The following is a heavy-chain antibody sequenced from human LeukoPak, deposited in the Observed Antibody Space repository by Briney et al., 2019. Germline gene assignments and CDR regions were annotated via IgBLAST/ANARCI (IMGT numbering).Heavy chain of an antibody. CDR3: ARVLRRDYYYYMDV. J-gene: IGHJ6*03. V-gene: IGHV4-34*01. CDR1: GGSFSGYY. CDR2: INHSGST. Sequence: SETLSLTCAVYGGSFSGYYWSWIRQPPGKGLEWIGEINHSGSTNSNPSLKSRVTISVDTSKNQFSLKLSSVTAADTAVYYCARVLRRDYYYYMDVWGKGTTVTVSS.